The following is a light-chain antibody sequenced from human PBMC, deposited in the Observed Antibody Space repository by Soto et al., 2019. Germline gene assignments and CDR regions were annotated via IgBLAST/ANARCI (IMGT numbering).Light chain of an antibody. V-gene: IGKV3-20*01. CDR1: QSVSSY. CDR2: GAS. Sequence: EIVLTQSPGTLSLSPGERATLSCRASQSVSSYLAWYQQKPGQAPRLLIYGASSRATGIPDRFSGSGSGTDFTLTISRLEPEDFAVYYCQQYDSTPQTFGQGTKVEIK. CDR3: QQYDSTPQT. J-gene: IGKJ1*01.